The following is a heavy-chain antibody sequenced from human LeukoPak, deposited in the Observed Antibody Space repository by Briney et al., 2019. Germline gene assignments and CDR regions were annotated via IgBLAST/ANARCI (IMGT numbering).Heavy chain of an antibody. CDR1: GFTFSSYA. V-gene: IGHV3-23*01. Sequence: GGSLRLSCAASGFTFSSYAMSWVRQAPGKGLEWVSAISGSGGSTYYADSVKGRFTISRDNSKNTLYLQMNSLRAEDTAVYYCAHLYSSGWYYFDYWGQGTLVTVSS. CDR3: AHLYSSGWYYFDY. D-gene: IGHD6-19*01. J-gene: IGHJ4*02. CDR2: ISGSGGST.